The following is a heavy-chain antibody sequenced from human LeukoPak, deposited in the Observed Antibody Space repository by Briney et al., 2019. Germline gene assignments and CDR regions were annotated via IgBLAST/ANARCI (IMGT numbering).Heavy chain of an antibody. Sequence: GGSLRLSCAASGFTFSTYAIHWVRRAPGKGLEWVAVISYDGSNTYYADSVEGRFTISRDNSKNTLYLQMTSLRAEDTAVYYCARDSGAGWELSKYYFDYWGQGTLVTVSS. J-gene: IGHJ4*02. D-gene: IGHD3-16*02. CDR3: ARDSGAGWELSKYYFDY. V-gene: IGHV3-30-3*01. CDR2: ISYDGSNT. CDR1: GFTFSTYA.